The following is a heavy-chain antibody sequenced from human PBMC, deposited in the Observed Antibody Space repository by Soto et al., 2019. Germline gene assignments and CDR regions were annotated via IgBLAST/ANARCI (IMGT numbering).Heavy chain of an antibody. CDR3: VRDDWSGGTCYGGY. J-gene: IGHJ4*02. CDR2: IYYDGSGS. D-gene: IGHD2-15*01. Sequence: QVQLVESGGGVVQPGGSLRLSCEASGFTFRDYGFHWVRQAPGKGLEWVAVIYYDGSGSDYEDSVRGRFIFSRDISTNTLYLQMNSLRAEDTAVYYCVRDDWSGGTCYGGYWGQGTRVTVSS. V-gene: IGHV3-33*01. CDR1: GFTFRDYG.